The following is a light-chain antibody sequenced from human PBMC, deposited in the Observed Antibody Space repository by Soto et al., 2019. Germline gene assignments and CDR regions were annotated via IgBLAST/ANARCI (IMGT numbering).Light chain of an antibody. CDR3: QPYNNWPLT. CDR2: DTS. V-gene: IGKV3-15*01. CDR1: QSVASH. J-gene: IGKJ4*01. Sequence: VVTQCPAPLSVSPGESAALSCRASQSVASHLAWYQHKPGQTPRLLIYDTSTRATGVPTRFSGSRSGAEFTLTINSLQSEDFAVYYCQPYNNWPLTFGGGTKVDIK.